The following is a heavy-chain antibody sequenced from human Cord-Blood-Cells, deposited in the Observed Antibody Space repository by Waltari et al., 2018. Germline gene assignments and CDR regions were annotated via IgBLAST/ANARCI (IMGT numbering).Heavy chain of an antibody. CDR2: ISAYNGNT. Sequence: QVHLVQSGAPVKKPGAPGRFSCQASGYPFTSYGLSGGRQAPGPGLEWMGWISAYNGNTNYAQKRQGRVTMTTDTSTSTAYMELRSLRSDDTAVYYCARDSRGLADYWGQGTLVTVSS. V-gene: IGHV1-18*04. CDR1: GYPFTSYG. CDR3: ARDSRGLADY. J-gene: IGHJ4*02. D-gene: IGHD3-10*01.